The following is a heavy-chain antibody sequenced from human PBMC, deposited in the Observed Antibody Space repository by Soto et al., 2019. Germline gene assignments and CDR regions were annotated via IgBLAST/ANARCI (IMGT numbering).Heavy chain of an antibody. J-gene: IGHJ4*02. CDR2: FYYSGGT. D-gene: IGHD3-10*01. Sequence: SETLSLTCTVSGGSISRGDYYWSWIRQPPGKGLEWIGYFYYSGGTYYNPSLESRLTISIDTSKNQFSLKLSSVTAADAAVYYCASAGRITGGGFDYWGQGTLLTVSS. CDR3: ASAGRITGGGFDY. V-gene: IGHV4-30-4*01. CDR1: GGSISRGDYY.